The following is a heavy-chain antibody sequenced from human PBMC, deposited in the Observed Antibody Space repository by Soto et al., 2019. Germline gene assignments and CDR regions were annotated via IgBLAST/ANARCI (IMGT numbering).Heavy chain of an antibody. CDR3: ARGREYSFGYNWFDP. V-gene: IGHV1-46*01. D-gene: IGHD5-12*01. CDR1: GYPFTSYH. CDR2: INPTEGRT. J-gene: IGHJ5*02. Sequence: QVQLVQSGAEVRKPGASLKLSCQTSGYPFTSYHMHWVRQAPGQGLEWMGVINPTEGRTRYSQRFQDRVTMPRDTSTNTVYMELSSLRSEDTATYFCARGREYSFGYNWFDPWGQGTLVTVSS.